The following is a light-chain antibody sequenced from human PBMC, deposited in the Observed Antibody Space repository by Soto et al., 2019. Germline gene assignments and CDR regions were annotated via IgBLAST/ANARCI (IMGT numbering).Light chain of an antibody. J-gene: IGKJ1*01. V-gene: IGKV1-5*03. CDR1: QTISSW. Sequence: DIQMTQSPSTLSASVGGRVTITCRASQTISSWLAWYQQKPGKAPKLLIYKASTLKSGVPSRFSGSGSGTEFTLTISSLQPDDFATYYCQHYNSYSEALGQGTKVDI. CDR2: KAS. CDR3: QHYNSYSEA.